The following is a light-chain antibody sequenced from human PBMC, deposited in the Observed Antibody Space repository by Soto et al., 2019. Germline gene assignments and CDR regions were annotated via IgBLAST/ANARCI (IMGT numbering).Light chain of an antibody. CDR3: CTCLIWSPFDVL. J-gene: IGLJ3*02. Sequence: QSALTQPASVSGSPGQSITISCTGTGSALVNYTLVSWYHQPPGQAPRLVIYESTKRPSGVSDRLSASKAGNTASLTNAGLQAEDEADYYCCTCLIWSPFDVLFGGVTKLTVL. CDR1: GSALVNYTL. V-gene: IGLV2-23*01. CDR2: EST.